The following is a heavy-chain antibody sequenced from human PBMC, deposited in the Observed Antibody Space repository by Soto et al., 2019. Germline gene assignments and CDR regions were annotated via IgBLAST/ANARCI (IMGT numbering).Heavy chain of an antibody. J-gene: IGHJ6*02. CDR2: ISYDGSNK. Sequence: GGSLRLSCAASGFTFSSYAMHWVRQAPGKGLEWVAVISYDGSNKYYADSVKGRFTISRDNSKNTLYLQMNSLRAEDTAVYYCARDQATNDCSSTSCYYYYGMDVWGQGPTVTVSS. CDR3: ARDQATNDCSSTSCYYYYGMDV. V-gene: IGHV3-30-3*01. D-gene: IGHD2-2*01. CDR1: GFTFSSYA.